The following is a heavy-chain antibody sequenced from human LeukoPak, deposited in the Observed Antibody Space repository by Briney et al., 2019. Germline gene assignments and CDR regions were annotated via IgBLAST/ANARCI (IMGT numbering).Heavy chain of an antibody. J-gene: IGHJ4*02. Sequence: GASVKVSCKASGYTFTSYGISWVRQAPGQGLEWMGWISAYNGNTNYAQKLQGRVTMTTDTSTSTAYMELRSLRSDDTAVYYCARDDTTDYYDSSGYYSNWGQGTLVTVSS. CDR1: GYTFTSYG. V-gene: IGHV1-18*01. CDR2: ISAYNGNT. CDR3: ARDDTTDYYDSSGYYSN. D-gene: IGHD3-22*01.